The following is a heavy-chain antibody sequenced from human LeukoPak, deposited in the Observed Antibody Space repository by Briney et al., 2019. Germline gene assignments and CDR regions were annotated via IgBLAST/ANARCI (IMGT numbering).Heavy chain of an antibody. V-gene: IGHV3-23*03. D-gene: IGHD6-19*01. Sequence: GGSLRLSCAASGFIVSSSYMSWVRQAPGQGLEWVSVNYSDDGTSFVGNTYYADSVEGRFTISRDNSKNTLYLQMNSLRTGDTAVYYCARDGPTGWHYFEYWGQGTLVTVSS. CDR2: NYSDDGT. CDR1: GFIVSSSY. J-gene: IGHJ4*02. CDR3: ARDGPTGWHYFEY.